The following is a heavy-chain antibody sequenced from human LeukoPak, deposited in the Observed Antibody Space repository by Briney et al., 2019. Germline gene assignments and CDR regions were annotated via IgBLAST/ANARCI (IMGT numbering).Heavy chain of an antibody. J-gene: IGHJ5*02. Sequence: GGSLRLSCAASGFTFNSHAMNWVRQAPGKGLEWVSAISCSDGSTYYADSVKGRFTISRDNSKNTLYLQMNSLRAEDTAVYHCAKGKGYSSSSSDHWGQGTLVTVSS. CDR2: ISCSDGST. D-gene: IGHD6-6*01. V-gene: IGHV3-23*01. CDR1: GFTFNSHA. CDR3: AKGKGYSSSSSDH.